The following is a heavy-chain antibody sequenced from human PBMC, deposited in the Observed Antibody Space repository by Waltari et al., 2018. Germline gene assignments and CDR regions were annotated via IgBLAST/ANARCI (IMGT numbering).Heavy chain of an antibody. CDR1: GFTFNTYW. D-gene: IGHD1-26*01. J-gene: IGHJ4*02. Sequence: EVQLVESGGGLVQPGGSLRLSCAASGFTFNTYWMKWIRQAPGKGLKWVANINPDGSQKFYVDSVKGRCTFSRYNAQNSLYLQVNILRAEDTAVYYCTILSSGESGDYWGQGTLFTFSS. V-gene: IGHV3-7*02. CDR3: TILSSGESGDY. CDR2: INPDGSQK.